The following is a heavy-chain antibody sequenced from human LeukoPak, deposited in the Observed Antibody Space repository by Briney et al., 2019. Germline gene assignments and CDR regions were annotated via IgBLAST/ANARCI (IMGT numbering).Heavy chain of an antibody. V-gene: IGHV3-23*01. CDR1: GFTFTNYA. J-gene: IGHJ4*02. CDR2: ISGSGGST. D-gene: IGHD6-6*01. Sequence: PGGSLRLSCAASGFTFTNYAINWVRQAPGKGLAWVSAISGSGGSTYYADSVKGRFTISRDNSKNTLYLQMNSLRAEDTAVYYCAKDPARPLGYWGQGTLVTVSS. CDR3: AKDPARPLGY.